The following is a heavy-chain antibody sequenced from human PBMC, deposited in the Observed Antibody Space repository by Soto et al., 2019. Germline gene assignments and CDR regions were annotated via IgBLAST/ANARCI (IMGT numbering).Heavy chain of an antibody. CDR2: INHSGST. D-gene: IGHD3-10*01. J-gene: IGHJ5*02. CDR3: ARGWGFGFDP. Sequence: QVQLQQWGAGLLKPSETLSLACAVYGGSFSGPNWSWIGQPPGKVLEWFGEINHSGSTNYNPSLKSRVTISIDMSKNQYSLKVSSVTAADTAVYYCARGWGFGFDPWGQGILVTVSS. V-gene: IGHV4-34*01. CDR1: GGSFSGPN.